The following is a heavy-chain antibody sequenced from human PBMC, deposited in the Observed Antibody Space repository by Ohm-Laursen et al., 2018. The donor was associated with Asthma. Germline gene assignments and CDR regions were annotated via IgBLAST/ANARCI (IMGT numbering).Heavy chain of an antibody. CDR2: INPSGGST. CDR1: GYTFTSYY. V-gene: IGHV1-46*01. J-gene: IGHJ6*02. Sequence: GASVKVSCKASGYTFTSYYMHWVRQAPGQGLEWMGIINPSGGSTSYAQKFQGRVTMTRDTSTSTVYMELSSLRSEDTAVYYCARDVYSYGRYYYYYGMDVWGQGTTVTVSS. D-gene: IGHD5-18*01. CDR3: ARDVYSYGRYYYYYGMDV.